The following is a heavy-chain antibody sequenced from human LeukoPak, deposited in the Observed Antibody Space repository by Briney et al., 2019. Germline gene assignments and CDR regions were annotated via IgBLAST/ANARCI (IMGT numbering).Heavy chain of an antibody. CDR1: GFTFSSYA. CDR3: AKDRVGQLSPYYFDY. Sequence: PGGSLRLSCAASGFTFSSYAMSWVRQAPGKGLEWVSAISGSGGSTYYADSVKGRFTISRDNSKNTLYLQMNSLRAEDTAVYYCAKDRVGQLSPYYFDYWGQGTLVTVSS. J-gene: IGHJ4*02. D-gene: IGHD6-13*01. V-gene: IGHV3-23*01. CDR2: ISGSGGST.